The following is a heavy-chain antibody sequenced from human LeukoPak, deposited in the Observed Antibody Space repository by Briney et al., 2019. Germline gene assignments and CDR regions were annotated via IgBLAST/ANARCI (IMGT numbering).Heavy chain of an antibody. Sequence: GGPLRLSCAASGFTFRTYCMNWVGQAPGKGRGWFSSIDRTSRHIVYADSFKARFTLSRDNAKNALYLEMNSLGADDTAVYYCARDRGEVAAPATRGQDYWGQGTLVTVSS. V-gene: IGHV3-21*01. D-gene: IGHD6-13*01. J-gene: IGHJ4*02. CDR3: ARDRGEVAAPATRGQDY. CDR1: GFTFRTYC. CDR2: IDRTSRHI.